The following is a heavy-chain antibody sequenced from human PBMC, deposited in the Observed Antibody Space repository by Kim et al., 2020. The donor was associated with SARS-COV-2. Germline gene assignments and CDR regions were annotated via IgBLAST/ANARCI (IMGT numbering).Heavy chain of an antibody. J-gene: IGHJ2*01. Sequence: GVSLRLSCAASGFTFSSYWMHWVRQAPGKGLVCVSRINSDGSSTIYADSVKGRFTISRDNANNTLYLQMNSLRAEDTAVYYCARGPHFSSSWYYEGWYFDLWGRGTLVTVSS. V-gene: IGHV3-74*01. D-gene: IGHD6-13*01. CDR3: ARGPHFSSSWYYEGWYFDL. CDR2: INSDGSST. CDR1: GFTFSSYW.